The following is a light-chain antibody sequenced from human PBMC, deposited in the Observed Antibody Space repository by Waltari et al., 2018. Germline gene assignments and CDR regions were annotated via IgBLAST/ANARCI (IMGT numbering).Light chain of an antibody. CDR2: DVT. CDR3: CSCAGTYYV. J-gene: IGLJ1*01. Sequence: QSALTQPRSVSGSPGQSVTISCTGTSSDVGSYNYVSWYQQYPGKAPKLMIYDVTKRPSGFPDRFAGSESGNTASLTISGLQAEDEADYHCCSCAGTYYVFGTGTEVTVL. CDR1: SSDVGSYNY. V-gene: IGLV2-11*01.